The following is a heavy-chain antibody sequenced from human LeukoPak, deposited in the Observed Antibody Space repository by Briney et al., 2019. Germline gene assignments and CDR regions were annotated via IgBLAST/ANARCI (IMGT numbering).Heavy chain of an antibody. V-gene: IGHV3-23*01. D-gene: IGHD3-3*01. CDR2: ISGSGGST. Sequence: GGSLRLSCAASGFTFSSYAMSWVRQAPGKGLEWVSAISGSGGSTYYADSVKGRFTISRDNSKNTLYLQMNSLRSEDTAVYYCARVTTSYYDFWSGPYWGQGTLVTVSS. CDR1: GFTFSSYA. J-gene: IGHJ4*02. CDR3: ARVTTSYYDFWSGPY.